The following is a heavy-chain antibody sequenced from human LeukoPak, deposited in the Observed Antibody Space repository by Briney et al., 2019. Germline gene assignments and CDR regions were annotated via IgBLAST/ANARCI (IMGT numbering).Heavy chain of an antibody. CDR1: GFTFSSYD. J-gene: IGHJ6*02. D-gene: IGHD2-15*01. CDR2: ISRSGGTT. Sequence: GGSLRLSCAASGFTFSSYDMTWVRQTPGKGLEWVALISRSGGTTYYADSVKGRFTISRDNSKNTLYLQMNSLRAEDTAEYYCAKRGGTESFYYYYGMDVWGQGTTVTVSS. CDR3: AKRGGTESFYYYYGMDV. V-gene: IGHV3-23*01.